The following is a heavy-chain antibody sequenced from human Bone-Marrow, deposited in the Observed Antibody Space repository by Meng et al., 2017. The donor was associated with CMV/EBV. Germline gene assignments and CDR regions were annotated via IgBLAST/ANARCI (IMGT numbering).Heavy chain of an antibody. CDR3: ARLGWSSFDY. Sequence: GESLKISCAASGFTFSSYSMNWVRQAPGKGLEWVSYISSSSSTKYYADSVKGRFTISRDNAKNSLYLQRNSLRAEDTAVYYCARLGWSSFDYRGQGTLVTVSS. CDR2: ISSSSSTK. D-gene: IGHD2-15*01. CDR1: GFTFSSYS. J-gene: IGHJ4*02. V-gene: IGHV3-48*04.